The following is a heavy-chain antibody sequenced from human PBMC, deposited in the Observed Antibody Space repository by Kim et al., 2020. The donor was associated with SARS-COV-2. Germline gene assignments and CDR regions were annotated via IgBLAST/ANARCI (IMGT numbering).Heavy chain of an antibody. CDR2: IYYSGST. D-gene: IGHD2-2*01. J-gene: IGHJ5*02. V-gene: IGHV4-59*08. CDR1: GGSISSYY. CDR3: ARLGRIVVVPAAMRENWFDP. Sequence: SETLSLTCTVSGGSISSYYWSWIRQPPGKGLEWIGYIYYSGSTNYNPSLKSRVTISVDTSKNQFSLKLNSVTAADTAVYYCARLGRIVVVPAAMRENWFDPWGQGTLVTVSS.